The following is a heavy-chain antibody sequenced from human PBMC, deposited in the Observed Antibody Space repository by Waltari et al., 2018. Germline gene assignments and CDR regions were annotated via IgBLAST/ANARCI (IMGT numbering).Heavy chain of an antibody. CDR1: GGTLSSYA. CDR3: ARDTLRATGFYGMDV. V-gene: IGHV1-69*01. J-gene: IGHJ6*02. D-gene: IGHD5-12*01. Sequence: QVQLVQSGAEVKKPGSSVKVSCQASGGTLSSYAISWVRPAPGQGLEWMGGIIPIFGTANYAQKFQGRVTITADESTSTAYMELSSLRSEDTAVYYCARDTLRATGFYGMDVWGQGTTVTVSS. CDR2: IIPIFGTA.